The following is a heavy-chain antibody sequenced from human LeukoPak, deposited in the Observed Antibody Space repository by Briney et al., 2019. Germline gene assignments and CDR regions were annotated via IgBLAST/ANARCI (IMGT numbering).Heavy chain of an antibody. V-gene: IGHV3-23*01. CDR2: ISGSGDST. CDR1: GFTFSSSA. J-gene: IGHJ4*02. D-gene: IGHD2-2*01. Sequence: GGSLRLSCAASGFTFSSSAMSWVRQAPGKGLEWVSAISGSGDSTYYADSVKGRFTISRDNSKNTLYLQMNSLRAEDTAIYYRAKDRDIVVVSAATDYYFDYWGQGTLVTVSS. CDR3: AKDRDIVVVSAATDYYFDY.